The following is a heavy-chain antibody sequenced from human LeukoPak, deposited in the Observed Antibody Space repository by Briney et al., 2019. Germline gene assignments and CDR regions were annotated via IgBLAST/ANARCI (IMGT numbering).Heavy chain of an antibody. V-gene: IGHV3-20*04. CDR2: INWNGGST. J-gene: IGHJ4*02. CDR3: ARAGCSGGSCYFYFDY. CDR1: GFTFDDYG. D-gene: IGHD2-15*01. Sequence: GGSLRLSCAASGFTFDDYGMSWVRQAPGKGLEWVSGINWNGGSTGYADSVKGRFTISRDNAKNSLYLQMNSLRAEDTALYYCARAGCSGGSCYFYFDYWGQGTLVTVSS.